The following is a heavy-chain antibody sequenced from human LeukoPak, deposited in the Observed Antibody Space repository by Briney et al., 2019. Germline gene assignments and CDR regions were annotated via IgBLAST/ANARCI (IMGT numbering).Heavy chain of an antibody. CDR2: ISSRSSTI. V-gene: IGHV3-48*04. D-gene: IGHD3-3*01. CDR1: GFTFSTHD. Sequence: TGGSLRLSCAASGFTFSTHDLNWVRQAPGKGLEWVSFISSRSSTIYYADSVKGRFTISRDNAKNSLYLQMNSLRAEDTALYYCARDWLGQHPISWGQGILVTVSS. CDR3: ARDWLGQHPIS. J-gene: IGHJ4*02.